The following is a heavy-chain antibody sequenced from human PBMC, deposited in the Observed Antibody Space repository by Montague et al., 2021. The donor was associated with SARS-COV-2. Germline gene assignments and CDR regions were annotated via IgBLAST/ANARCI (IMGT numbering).Heavy chain of an antibody. Sequence: SETLSLTCAVYGGSFSGYYWSWIRQPPGKGLEWIGEINHSGSTNYNPSLKSRVTISVDTAKNQFSLKLSPVTAADTDVYFCASLTLGYCSSTSCYGDWFDPWGQGTLVTVSS. CDR2: INHSGST. CDR1: GGSFSGYY. D-gene: IGHD2-2*01. CDR3: ASLTLGYCSSTSCYGDWFDP. V-gene: IGHV4-34*01. J-gene: IGHJ5*02.